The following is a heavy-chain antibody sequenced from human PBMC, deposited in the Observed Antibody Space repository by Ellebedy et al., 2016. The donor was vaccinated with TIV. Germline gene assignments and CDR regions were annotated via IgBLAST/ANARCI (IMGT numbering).Heavy chain of an antibody. CDR2: ITDVGGAA. D-gene: IGHD1-26*01. CDR1: GFTFSSYA. Sequence: GESLKISXAASGFTFSSYAMTWIRQAPGKGLEWVSTITDVGGAAYYGDSVKGRFTISRDNSKNTLYLQKNSLRAEDTATYYCAKDEGFFVGASDYWGQGTLVTVSS. CDR3: AKDEGFFVGASDY. J-gene: IGHJ4*02. V-gene: IGHV3-23*01.